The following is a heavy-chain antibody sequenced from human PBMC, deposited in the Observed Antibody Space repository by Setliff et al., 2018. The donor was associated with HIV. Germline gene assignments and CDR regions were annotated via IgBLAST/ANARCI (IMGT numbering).Heavy chain of an antibody. CDR1: GYSLSSYY. V-gene: IGHV1-46*01. CDR3: AREGHVATPGSSEFDP. Sequence: ASVKVSCKASGYSLSSYYMHWVRQAPGQGLEWMGIINPRGGKANYAQRFQGRLTVTTDTSTSTVYMELRLLTSDDTAIYYCAREGHVATPGSSEFDPWGQGTLVTVSS. J-gene: IGHJ5*02. D-gene: IGHD2-15*01. CDR2: INPRGGKA.